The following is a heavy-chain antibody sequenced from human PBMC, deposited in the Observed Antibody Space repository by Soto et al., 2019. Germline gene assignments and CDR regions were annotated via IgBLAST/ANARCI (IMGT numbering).Heavy chain of an antibody. CDR3: ARGTVTIFGVVTPPDY. V-gene: IGHV1-69*02. CDR2: IIPMLGVT. CDR1: GGTFSSYT. Sequence: QVQLVQSGAEVQKPGSSVKVSCKASGGTFSSYTFDWVRQAPGQGLEWMGRIIPMLGVTHYAQKFQGRVTLTADKSASTAYMELSSLTSEDTAVYYCARGTVTIFGVVTPPDYWGQGTLVTVSS. J-gene: IGHJ4*02. D-gene: IGHD3-3*01.